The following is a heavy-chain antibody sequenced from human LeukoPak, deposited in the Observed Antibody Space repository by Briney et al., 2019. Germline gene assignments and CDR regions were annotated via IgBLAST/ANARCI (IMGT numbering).Heavy chain of an antibody. V-gene: IGHV3-23*01. J-gene: IGHJ6*02. CDR2: FSGSGGSI. CDR1: GLTLSRFA. CDR3: AKFSPTPLLNYYYYGMDV. Sequence: PGGSLRLSCAASGLTLSRFAMSWVRQAPGTGLEWVSCFSGSGGSIYYADSVKGRFTISRDNSKNTLYLQMNSLRAEDTAVYYCAKFSPTPLLNYYYYGMDVWGQGTTVTVSS.